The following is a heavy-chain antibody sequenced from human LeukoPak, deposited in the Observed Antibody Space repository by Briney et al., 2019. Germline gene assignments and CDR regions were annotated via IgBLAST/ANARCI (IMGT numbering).Heavy chain of an antibody. CDR3: AREEVVVVPAAAYFDY. CDR2: IKRNSGGT. Sequence: GASVKVSCKASGSTFTGYYMPWVRQAPGQGLGWMGWIKRNSGGTNYAQKFQGRVTMTRDTSISTAYMELSRLRSDDTAVYYCAREEVVVVPAAAYFDYWGQGTLVTVSS. CDR1: GSTFTGYY. D-gene: IGHD2-2*01. V-gene: IGHV1-2*02. J-gene: IGHJ4*02.